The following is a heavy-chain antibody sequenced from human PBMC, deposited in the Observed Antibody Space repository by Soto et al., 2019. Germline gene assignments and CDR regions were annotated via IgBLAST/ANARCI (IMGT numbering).Heavy chain of an antibody. CDR3: ARGGASTWYDWFDP. D-gene: IGHD6-13*01. CDR1: GGSISSFH. V-gene: IGHV4-59*01. J-gene: IGHJ5*02. Sequence: SETLSLTCTVSGGSISSFHWSWVRQPPGKGLESIGYISYSGNTNYNPSLKSRVTISAETSKNQLSLKLNSVTAADTAVYYCARGGASTWYDWFDPRGQGILVTVS. CDR2: ISYSGNT.